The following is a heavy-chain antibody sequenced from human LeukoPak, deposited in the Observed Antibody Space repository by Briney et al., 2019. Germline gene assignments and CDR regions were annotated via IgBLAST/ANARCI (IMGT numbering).Heavy chain of an antibody. CDR2: ISFDGGNK. CDR3: AKDDYDSGSPSEY. CDR1: GFTFNDYG. J-gene: IGHJ4*02. D-gene: IGHD3-10*01. V-gene: IGHV3-30*18. Sequence: PGGSLRLSCAASGFTFNDYGMHWVRQAPGKGLEWVSVISFDGGNKYYADSVKGRFTISRDNSKDTLFLQMNSLRPEDTAVYYCAKDDYDSGSPSEYWGQGTLVTVSS.